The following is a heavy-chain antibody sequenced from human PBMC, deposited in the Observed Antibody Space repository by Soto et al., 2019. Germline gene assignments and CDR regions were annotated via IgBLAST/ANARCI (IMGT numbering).Heavy chain of an antibody. Sequence: EVQLVESGGGLVKPGGSLTLSCAGSGFALRSYNMNWVRQPPGKGLEWVASISSGSSNIYYADSVKGRFTISRDNAKDSLYLQMDSLRAEDSAVYYCASATMVAGTFDFWGQGTLLTVSS. CDR3: ASATMVAGTFDF. CDR1: GFALRSYN. CDR2: ISSGSSNI. J-gene: IGHJ4*02. V-gene: IGHV3-21*01. D-gene: IGHD1-7*01.